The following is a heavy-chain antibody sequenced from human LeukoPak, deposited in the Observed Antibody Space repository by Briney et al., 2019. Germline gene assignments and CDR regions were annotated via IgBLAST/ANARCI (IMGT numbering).Heavy chain of an antibody. V-gene: IGHV4-61*01. CDR3: AREDETSRGLDY. Sequence: MASETLSLTCTVSGGSIRSSYYYWGWIRQPPGKGLEWIGYIYYSGSTDYNPSLKSRVTISVDTSKNQFSLKLSSVTAADTAVYYCAREDETSRGLDYWGQGTLVTVSS. CDR1: GGSIRSSYYY. CDR2: IYYSGST. J-gene: IGHJ4*02.